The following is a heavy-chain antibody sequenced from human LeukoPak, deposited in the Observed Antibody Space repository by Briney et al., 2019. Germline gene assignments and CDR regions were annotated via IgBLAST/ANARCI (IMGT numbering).Heavy chain of an antibody. V-gene: IGHV3-21*01. CDR1: GFTFSSYS. Sequence: GGSLRLSCAASGFTFSSYSMNWVRQAPGKALEWVSSISSSSLYIYYADSVRGRFTISRDNAKSSLYLQMNSLGAEDTAVYYCARGRAAGDPFWGQGTLVTVST. D-gene: IGHD6-13*01. J-gene: IGHJ4*02. CDR3: ARGRAAGDPF. CDR2: ISSSSLYI.